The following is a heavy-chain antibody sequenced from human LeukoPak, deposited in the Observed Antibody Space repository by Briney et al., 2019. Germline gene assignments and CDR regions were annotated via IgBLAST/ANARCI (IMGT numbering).Heavy chain of an antibody. D-gene: IGHD3-10*01. Sequence: ASVKVSRKASGYTFTSYDINWVRQATGQGLEWMGWMNPNSGNTGYAQKFQGRVTMTRSTSISTAYMELSSLRSEDTAVYYCARAYSGRFGELLGYWGQGTLVTVSS. J-gene: IGHJ4*02. CDR1: GYTFTSYD. V-gene: IGHV1-8*01. CDR2: MNPNSGNT. CDR3: ARAYSGRFGELLGY.